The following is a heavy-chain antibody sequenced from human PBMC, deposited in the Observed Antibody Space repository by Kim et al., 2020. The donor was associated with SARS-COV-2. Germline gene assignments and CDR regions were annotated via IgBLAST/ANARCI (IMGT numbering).Heavy chain of an antibody. CDR3: ARLITGTTSRWFDP. V-gene: IGHV5-51*04. D-gene: IGHD1-7*01. J-gene: IGHJ5*02. Sequence: SPSFQGQVTISADKPISTAYLQWSSLKASDTAMYYCARLITGTTSRWFDPWGQGTLVTVSS.